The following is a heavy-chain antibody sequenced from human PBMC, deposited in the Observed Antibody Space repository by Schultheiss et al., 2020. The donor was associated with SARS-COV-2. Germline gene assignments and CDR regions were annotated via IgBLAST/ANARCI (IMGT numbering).Heavy chain of an antibody. CDR1: GYTFTGYY. V-gene: IGHV1-2*02. J-gene: IGHJ4*02. CDR2: INPNSGGT. CDR3: ARDPSIAAAGILLDY. Sequence: ASVKVSCKASGYTFTGYYMHWVRQAPGQGLEWMGWINPNSGGTNYAQKFQGRVTITADKSTSTAYMELSSLRSEDTAVYYCARDPSIAAAGILLDYWGQGTLVTVSS. D-gene: IGHD6-13*01.